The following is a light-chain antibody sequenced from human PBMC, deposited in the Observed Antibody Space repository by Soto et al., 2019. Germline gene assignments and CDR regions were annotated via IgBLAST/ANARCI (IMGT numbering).Light chain of an antibody. J-gene: IGKJ1*01. CDR1: ENVRTF. CDR3: QQNSHWPPWT. Sequence: EVVLTQSPATLSFSPGDRATLSCRASENVRTFVDWYQQKPGQAPRLLIYGAYNRATGIPATFSGSGSGTDFTLTISNLEPEDFAVYYCQQNSHWPPWTFGQGTKVDIK. CDR2: GAY. V-gene: IGKV3-11*01.